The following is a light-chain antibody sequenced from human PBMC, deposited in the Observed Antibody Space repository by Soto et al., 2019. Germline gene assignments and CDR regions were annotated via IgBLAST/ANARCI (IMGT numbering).Light chain of an antibody. V-gene: IGLV2-11*01. CDR3: CSYAGSYTYWV. Sequence: QSALTQPRSVSGSPGQSVTISCTGTSSDVGGYNYVSWYQQHPGKAPKLMIYDVSKRPSGVPDRFSGSKSGNTASLTISGLQAEHEADYYCCSYAGSYTYWVFGGGTKLTVL. CDR2: DVS. CDR1: SSDVGGYNY. J-gene: IGLJ3*02.